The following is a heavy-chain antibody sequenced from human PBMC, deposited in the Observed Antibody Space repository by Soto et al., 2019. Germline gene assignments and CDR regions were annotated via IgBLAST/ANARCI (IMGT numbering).Heavy chain of an antibody. D-gene: IGHD4-17*01. Sequence: GESLKISCKASGYSFINYWLGWVRQEPGKGLEWMAIIYPGDSDTRYSPSFQGQVTISVDTSITTAYLHWSSLRASDTAVYYCAIHRVYSDYGEFDYWGQGTLVTVS. J-gene: IGHJ4*02. CDR1: GYSFINYW. CDR2: IYPGDSDT. V-gene: IGHV5-51*01. CDR3: AIHRVYSDYGEFDY.